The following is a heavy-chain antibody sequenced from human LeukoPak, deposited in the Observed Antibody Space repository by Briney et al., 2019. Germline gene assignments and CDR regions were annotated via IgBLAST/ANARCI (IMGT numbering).Heavy chain of an antibody. Sequence: KPGGSLRLSCSAYGFTFSSYEMNWVRQAPGKGLEWVSYISSSGSTIYYADSVKGRFAIPRDNAKNSLYLQMNSLRAEDTAVYYCARRSGSPPDVFDIWGQGTMVTVSS. CDR1: GFTFSSYE. CDR3: ARRSGSPPDVFDI. CDR2: ISSSGSTI. D-gene: IGHD1-26*01. J-gene: IGHJ3*02. V-gene: IGHV3-48*03.